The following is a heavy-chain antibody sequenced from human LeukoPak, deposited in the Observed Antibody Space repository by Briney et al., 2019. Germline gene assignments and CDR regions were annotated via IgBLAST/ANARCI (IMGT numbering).Heavy chain of an antibody. CDR2: ISGSGCST. V-gene: IGHV3-23*01. CDR3: AKDIVVVPAAILGYFDY. Sequence: GSLRLSCAASGFTFSDYNMHWVRQAPGKGLEWVSAISGSGCSTYYADSVKGRFTISRDNSKNTLYLQMNSLRAEDTAVYYCAKDIVVVPAAILGYFDYWGQGTLVTVSS. J-gene: IGHJ4*02. D-gene: IGHD2-2*01. CDR1: GFTFSDYN.